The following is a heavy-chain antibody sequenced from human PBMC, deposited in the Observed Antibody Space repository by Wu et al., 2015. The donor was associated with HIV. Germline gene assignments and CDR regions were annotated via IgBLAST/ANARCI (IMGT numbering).Heavy chain of an antibody. J-gene: IGHJ6*02. CDR3: ARGKTTVTTTGVYYSMDG. D-gene: IGHD4-17*01. Sequence: QVQLVQSGAEVKKPGSSVKVSCKASGGTFSSYAISWVRQAPGQGLEWMGGIIPIFGTANYAQKFQGRVTITTDESTSTAYMELSSLRSEDTAVYYCARGKTTVTTTGVYYSMDGLGPKGPTVDRLL. CDR1: GGTFSSYA. CDR2: IIPIFGTA. V-gene: IGHV1-69*05.